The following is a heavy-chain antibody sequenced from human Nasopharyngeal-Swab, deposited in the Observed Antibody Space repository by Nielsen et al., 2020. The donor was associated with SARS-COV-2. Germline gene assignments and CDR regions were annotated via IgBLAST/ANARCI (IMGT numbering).Heavy chain of an antibody. CDR3: ARTAIEGGYYRGDAFDI. Sequence: GESLKISCKGSGYRFLSHWVGWVRQMPGKGLEWMGIIYPGGSDTRYSPSFQGQVTISADKSINTAYLQWSSLTASDTAVYYCARTAIEGGYYRGDAFDIWGQGTMVTVSS. CDR2: IYPGGSDT. D-gene: IGHD3-22*01. J-gene: IGHJ3*02. V-gene: IGHV5-51*01. CDR1: GYRFLSHW.